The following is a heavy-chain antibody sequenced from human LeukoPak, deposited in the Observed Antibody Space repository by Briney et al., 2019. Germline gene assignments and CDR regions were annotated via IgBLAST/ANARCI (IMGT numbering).Heavy chain of an antibody. J-gene: IGHJ4*02. Sequence: ASVKVSCKASGYTFIGYFIHSVRQAPGQGLEWMGIINPSGGSTSYAQKFQGRVTMTRDTSTSTVYMELSSLRSEDTAVYYCARDPYSSGLGDYFDYWGQGTLVTVSS. CDR1: GYTFIGYF. V-gene: IGHV1-46*01. D-gene: IGHD6-19*01. CDR2: INPSGGST. CDR3: ARDPYSSGLGDYFDY.